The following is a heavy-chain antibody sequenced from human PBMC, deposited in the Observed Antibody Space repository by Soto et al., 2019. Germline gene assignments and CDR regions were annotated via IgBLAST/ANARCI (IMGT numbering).Heavy chain of an antibody. D-gene: IGHD3-16*02. J-gene: IGHJ4*02. V-gene: IGHV3-30*03. CDR1: GFTFSSYG. Sequence: PGGSLRLSCAASGFTFSSYGMHWVRQAPGKGLEWVAVISYDGSNKYYADSVKGRFTISRDNSKNTLYLQMNSLRAEDTAVYYCRGWGSYRYFDYWGQGTLVTVSS. CDR2: ISYDGSNK. CDR3: RGWGSYRYFDY.